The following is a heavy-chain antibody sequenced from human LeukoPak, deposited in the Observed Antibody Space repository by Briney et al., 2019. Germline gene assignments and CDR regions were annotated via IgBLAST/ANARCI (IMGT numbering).Heavy chain of an antibody. CDR3: ARRRYYDSTGYFE. D-gene: IGHD3-22*01. Sequence: SETLSLTCAVSGDYISSNSYYWGWIRQSPGTGLEWIGDIYHSGRTYYNPSLKSRVAISIDTSKNQFSLRLRSMTAADTAVFYCARRRYYDSTGYFEWGRGTLVTVSS. V-gene: IGHV4-39*01. CDR1: GDYISSNSYY. J-gene: IGHJ1*01. CDR2: IYHSGRT.